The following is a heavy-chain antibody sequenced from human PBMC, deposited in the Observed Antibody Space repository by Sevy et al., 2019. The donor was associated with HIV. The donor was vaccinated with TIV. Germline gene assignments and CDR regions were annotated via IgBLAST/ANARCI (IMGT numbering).Heavy chain of an antibody. J-gene: IGHJ6*02. CDR3: ARGNYPYYYYGMDV. D-gene: IGHD4-4*01. CDR1: GYTFTSYG. V-gene: IGHV1-18*01. CDR2: ISAYNGNT. Sequence: ASVKVSCKASGYTFTSYGISWARQAPGQGLEWMGWISAYNGNTNYAQKLQGRVTMTTDTSTSTAYMELRSLRSDDTAVYYCARGNYPYYYYGMDVWGQGTTVTVSS.